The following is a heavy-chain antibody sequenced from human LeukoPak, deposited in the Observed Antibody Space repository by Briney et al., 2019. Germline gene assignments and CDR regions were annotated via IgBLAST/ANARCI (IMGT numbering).Heavy chain of an antibody. CDR1: GGSISSYY. J-gene: IGHJ4*02. CDR2: IYYSGST. D-gene: IGHD6-19*01. V-gene: IGHV4-59*01. CDR3: ARRAYSSGWYYFDY. Sequence: PSETLSLTCTVSGGSISSYYWSWIRQPPGKGLEWIGYIYYSGSTNYNPSLKGRVTISVDTSKNQFSLKLSSVTAADTAMYYCARRAYSSGWYYFDYWGQGTLVTVSS.